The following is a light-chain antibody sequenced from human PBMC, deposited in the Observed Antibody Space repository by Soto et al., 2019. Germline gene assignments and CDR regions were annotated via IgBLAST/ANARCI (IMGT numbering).Light chain of an antibody. CDR3: QSYDSSNVV. CDR2: EDN. V-gene: IGLV6-57*04. J-gene: IGLJ2*01. CDR1: SGSIASNY. Sequence: NFMLTQPHSVSESPGKTVTISSTRSSGSIASNYVQWYQQRPGSAPTTVIYEDNQRPSGVPDRFSGSIDSSSNSASLTISGLKTEDEADYYCQSYDSSNVVFGGGTQVTVL.